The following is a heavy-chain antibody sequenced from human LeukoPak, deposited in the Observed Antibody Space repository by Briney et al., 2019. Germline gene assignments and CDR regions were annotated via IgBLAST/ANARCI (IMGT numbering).Heavy chain of an antibody. CDR1: GFTFSGYS. V-gene: IGHV3-21*01. CDR2: ISGSGHM. Sequence: GGSLRLSCAASGFTFSGYSMSWVRQAPGKGLEWVSSISGSGHMYDADSLKGRFTISRDNAKNSLFLQMNSLRAEDTAVYYCAREIGAAAGSPGTVWFDPWGQGTLVTVSS. CDR3: AREIGAAAGSPGTVWFDP. J-gene: IGHJ5*02. D-gene: IGHD6-13*01.